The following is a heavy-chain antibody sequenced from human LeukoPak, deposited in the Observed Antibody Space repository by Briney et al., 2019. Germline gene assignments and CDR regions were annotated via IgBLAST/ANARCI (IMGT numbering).Heavy chain of an antibody. Sequence: PGRSLRLYCAASGFTFSSYGMHWVRQAPGKGLDWVAVISYDGSNKYYADSVKGRFTISRDNSKNTLYLQMNSLRAEDTAVYYCAKDRGIVLMVYAPPYGMDVWGQGTTVTVSS. V-gene: IGHV3-30*18. CDR1: GFTFSSYG. CDR2: ISYDGSNK. D-gene: IGHD2-8*01. CDR3: AKDRGIVLMVYAPPYGMDV. J-gene: IGHJ6*02.